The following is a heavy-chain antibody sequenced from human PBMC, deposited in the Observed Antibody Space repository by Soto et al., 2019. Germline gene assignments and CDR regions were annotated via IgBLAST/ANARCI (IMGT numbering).Heavy chain of an antibody. J-gene: IGHJ4*02. CDR1: GFTFSSYA. D-gene: IGHD6-19*01. CDR3: AKDLGSGWYVFDY. V-gene: IGHV3-23*01. Sequence: EVQLLESGGGLVQPGGSLRLSCAASGFTFSSYAMSWVRQAPGKGLEWVSAISGSGGSTNYADSVKGRFTISRDNSKNTLYLQMNSLRAEDTAVYYCAKDLGSGWYVFDYWGQGPLVTVSS. CDR2: ISGSGGST.